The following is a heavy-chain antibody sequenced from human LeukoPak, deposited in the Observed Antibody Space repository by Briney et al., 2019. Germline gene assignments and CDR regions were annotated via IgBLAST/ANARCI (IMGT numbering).Heavy chain of an antibody. D-gene: IGHD4-23*01. J-gene: IGHJ1*01. CDR1: GYTFTGYY. Sequence: ASVKVSCKASGYTFTGYYMHWVRQAPGQGPDWIGWINPNSGGTNYAQKFQGRVTTTRDTSISTAYMELSRLRSDDAAVYSWAKDPGDGGDSAYFQHWGQGTLVTVSS. CDR3: AKDPGDGGDSAYFQH. V-gene: IGHV1-2*02. CDR2: INPNSGGT.